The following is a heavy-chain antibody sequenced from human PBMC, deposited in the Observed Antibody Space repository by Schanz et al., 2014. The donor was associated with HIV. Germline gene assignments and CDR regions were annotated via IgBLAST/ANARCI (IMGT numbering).Heavy chain of an antibody. V-gene: IGHV3-23*04. Sequence: VQLVESGGGLVKPGGSLRLSCAASGFTFSSYAMSWVRLAPGKGPEWVSGISGRGGYTFYADSVKGRFTISRDNSKNTLYLQMNSLRAEDTAVYYCAKDPNDREKAFDYWGQGTLVTVSS. D-gene: IGHD3-22*01. CDR1: GFTFSSYA. J-gene: IGHJ4*02. CDR3: AKDPNDREKAFDY. CDR2: ISGRGGYT.